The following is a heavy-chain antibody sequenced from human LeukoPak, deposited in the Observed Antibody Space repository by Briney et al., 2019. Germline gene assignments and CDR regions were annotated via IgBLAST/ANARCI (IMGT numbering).Heavy chain of an antibody. D-gene: IGHD3-22*01. J-gene: IGHJ4*02. Sequence: PSETLSLTCTVSGASISSRSYYWDWIRQPPGKGLDWIGSIYFSGNTYYNPSLNSRVTISVDTSKNQFSLKLSSVTAAGTAVYYCARGGGVTYYDSTGYLWYFDYWGQGTLVTVSS. CDR3: ARGGGVTYYDSTGYLWYFDY. CDR2: IYFSGNT. V-gene: IGHV4-39*07. CDR1: GASISSRSYY.